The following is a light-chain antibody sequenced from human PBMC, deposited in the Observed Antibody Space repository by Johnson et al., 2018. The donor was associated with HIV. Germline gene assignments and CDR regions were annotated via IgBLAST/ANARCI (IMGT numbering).Light chain of an antibody. CDR1: SSNIGNNY. CDR3: GIWDRSLSAYV. J-gene: IGLJ1*01. Sequence: HSVLTQPPSVSAAPGQKVTISCSGSSSNIGNNYVSWYQQLPGTAPKLLIYDNNTRPSGIPDRFSGSKSGTSASLGITGLQTGAEADYYCGIWDRSLSAYVFGTGTKVTVL. V-gene: IGLV1-51*01. CDR2: DNN.